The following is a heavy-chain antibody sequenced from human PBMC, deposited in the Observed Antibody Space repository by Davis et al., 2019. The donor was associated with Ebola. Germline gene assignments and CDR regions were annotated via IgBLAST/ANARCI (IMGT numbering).Heavy chain of an antibody. CDR3: ARRQYSTSPLDP. CDR2: IYYSGST. V-gene: IGHV4-39*01. D-gene: IGHD1-26*01. J-gene: IGHJ5*02. Sequence: PSETLSLTCTVSGGSIRSSYYWGWIRQPPGKGLEWIGSIYYSGSTDYNPSFQSRVTISLDTSKDQISLKLTSVTAADTAVYYCARRQYSTSPLDPWGQGTLVTVSS. CDR1: GGSIRSSYY.